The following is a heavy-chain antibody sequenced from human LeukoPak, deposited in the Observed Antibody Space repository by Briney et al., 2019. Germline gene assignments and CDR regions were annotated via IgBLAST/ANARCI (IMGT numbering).Heavy chain of an antibody. CDR2: ISSSGSTI. J-gene: IGHJ4*02. Sequence: GGSLRLSCAASGFTFSSYEMNWVRQAPGKGLEWVSYISSSGSTIYYADSAKGRFTISRDSAKNSLYLQMNSPRAEDTAVYYCARNPDYDFWSGYYTGPDYWGQGTLVTVSS. V-gene: IGHV3-48*03. CDR1: GFTFSSYE. D-gene: IGHD3-3*01. CDR3: ARNPDYDFWSGYYTGPDY.